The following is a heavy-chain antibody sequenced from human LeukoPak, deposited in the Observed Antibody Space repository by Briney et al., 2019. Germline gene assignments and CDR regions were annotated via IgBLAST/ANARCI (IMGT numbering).Heavy chain of an antibody. CDR2: INHSGST. CDR3: ATVRGVPY. CDR1: GGSFSGYY. J-gene: IGHJ4*02. Sequence: PSETLSLTCAVYGGSFSGYYWSWIRQPPGKGLEWIGEINHSGSTNYNPSLKSRVTISVDTSKNQFSLKLSSVTAADTAVYYCATVRGVPYWDQGTLVTVSS. V-gene: IGHV4-34*01. D-gene: IGHD3-10*01.